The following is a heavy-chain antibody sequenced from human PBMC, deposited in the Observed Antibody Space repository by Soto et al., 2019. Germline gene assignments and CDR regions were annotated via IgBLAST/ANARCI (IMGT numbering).Heavy chain of an antibody. D-gene: IGHD3-3*01. Sequence: QVQLQESGPGLVKPSGTLSLTCTVSGGSISHNNLWSWVRQTPEKGLEWIGQIYHSGTTNYNPSLKIRVSLSVDKSKNHFSLQINSATAADTAVYYCARFLPGFVGENEVFAFGGHGILVTVS. CDR1: GGSISHNNL. V-gene: IGHV4-4*02. J-gene: IGHJ4*01. CDR3: ARFLPGFVGENEVFAF. CDR2: IYHSGTT.